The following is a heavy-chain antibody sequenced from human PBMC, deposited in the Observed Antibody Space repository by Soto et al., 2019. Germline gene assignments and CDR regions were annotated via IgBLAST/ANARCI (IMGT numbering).Heavy chain of an antibody. J-gene: IGHJ4*02. Sequence: GASVKVSCKASGYTFTSYYMHWVRQAPGQGLEWMGIINPSGGSTSYAQKFQGRVTMTRDTSTSTVYMELSSLRSEDTAVYYCARDGHVDTAMGYYFDYWGQGTLVTVSS. D-gene: IGHD5-18*01. CDR3: ARDGHVDTAMGYYFDY. CDR1: GYTFTSYY. CDR2: INPSGGST. V-gene: IGHV1-46*01.